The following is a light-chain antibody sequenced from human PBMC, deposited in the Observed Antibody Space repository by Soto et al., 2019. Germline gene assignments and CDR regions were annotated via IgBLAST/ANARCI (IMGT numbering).Light chain of an antibody. CDR3: QQYNNWPWT. CDR1: QSVSNN. CDR2: AAS. Sequence: EIVMTQSPATLSVSPGERATLSCRASQSVSNNVAWYQQKPGQAPRLLIYAASIRATGIPARFSVSGSGTEFTLTISSLQSEDFAVYYCQQYNNWPWTFGQGTKVDI. J-gene: IGKJ1*01. V-gene: IGKV3-15*01.